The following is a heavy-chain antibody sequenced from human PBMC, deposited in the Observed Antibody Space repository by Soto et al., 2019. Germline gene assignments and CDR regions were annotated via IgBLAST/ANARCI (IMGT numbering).Heavy chain of an antibody. CDR1: GYSISSGYY. D-gene: IGHD3-10*01. Sequence: PSETLSLTCAVSGYSISSGYYWGWIRQPPGKGLEWIGSIYHSGSTYYNPSLKSRVTISVDTSKNQFSLKLSSVTAADTAVYYCAREGWYYGSGRGYYYGMDVWGQGTTVTVSS. V-gene: IGHV4-38-2*02. CDR2: IYHSGST. CDR3: AREGWYYGSGRGYYYGMDV. J-gene: IGHJ6*02.